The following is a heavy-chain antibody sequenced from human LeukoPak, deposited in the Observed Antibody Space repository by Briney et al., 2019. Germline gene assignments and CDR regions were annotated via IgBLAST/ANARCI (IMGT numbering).Heavy chain of an antibody. V-gene: IGHV3-30-3*01. CDR1: GFTVSSNY. D-gene: IGHD1-26*01. CDR3: ARVGSYGRYYFDY. CDR2: ISYDGSNK. Sequence: GGSLRLSCAASGFTVSSNYMSWVRQAPGKGLEWVAVISYDGSNKFYADSVKGRFTISRDNSKNTLYLQVNSLRAEDTAVYYCARVGSYGRYYFDYWGQGTLVTVSS. J-gene: IGHJ4*02.